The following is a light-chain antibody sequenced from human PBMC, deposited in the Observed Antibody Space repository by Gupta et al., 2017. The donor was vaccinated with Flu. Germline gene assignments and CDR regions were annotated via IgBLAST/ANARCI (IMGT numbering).Light chain of an antibody. J-gene: IGLJ3*02. CDR2: EVR. Sequence: SREVGVDSNVSWYQQHPGKPPKLIVKEVRKRPSGVPGRFSGSKSDNTGSLTVSGLETEDGAVYNCSSDAGGNNWVFGGGTKLTVL. CDR1: SREVGVDSN. V-gene: IGLV2-8*01. CDR3: SSDAGGNNWV.